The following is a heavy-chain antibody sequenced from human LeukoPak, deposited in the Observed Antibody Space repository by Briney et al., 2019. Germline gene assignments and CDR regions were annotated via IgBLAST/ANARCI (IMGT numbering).Heavy chain of an antibody. J-gene: IGHJ4*02. Sequence: GGSLRLSCAASGFTFSTYAMHWIRQAPGKGLEWVAVIWYDGNNKYYADSVKGRFTISRDNSKNTLYLQMNSLRVEDTAVYYCARGSSSVTLPGDWGQGTLVTVSS. CDR1: GFTFSTYA. V-gene: IGHV3-33*01. CDR3: ARGSSSVTLPGD. CDR2: IWYDGNNK. D-gene: IGHD2-2*01.